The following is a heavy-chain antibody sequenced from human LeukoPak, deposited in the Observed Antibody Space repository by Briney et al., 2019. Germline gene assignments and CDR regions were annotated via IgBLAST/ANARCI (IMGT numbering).Heavy chain of an antibody. Sequence: GGSLRLSCAASGFPFSSYAMNWVRQAPGKGLEWVSTISGSGDNTYYADSVEGRFTISRDNSKNTLYLQMNGLRAEDMAVYSCARDYGSESYYYDYWGQGTLVTVSS. J-gene: IGHJ4*02. D-gene: IGHD3-10*01. CDR1: GFPFSSYA. CDR3: ARDYGSESYYYDY. CDR2: ISGSGDNT. V-gene: IGHV3-23*01.